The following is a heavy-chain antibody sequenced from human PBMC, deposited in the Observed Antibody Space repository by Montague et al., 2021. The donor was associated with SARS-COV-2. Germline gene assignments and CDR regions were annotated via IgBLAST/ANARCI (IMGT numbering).Heavy chain of an antibody. CDR1: GFTFSSYS. CDR2: ISSSSSYI. CDR3: AREIDGIALIVVVTLHYYYAMDV. D-gene: IGHD3-22*01. J-gene: IGHJ6*02. Sequence: SLRLSCAASGFTFSSYSMNWVRQAPGKGLEWVSSISSSSSYIYYADSVKGRFTISRDNSKNSLYLQMNSLRAEDTAVYYCAREIDGIALIVVVTLHYYYAMDVWGQGTTVTVSS. V-gene: IGHV3-21*01.